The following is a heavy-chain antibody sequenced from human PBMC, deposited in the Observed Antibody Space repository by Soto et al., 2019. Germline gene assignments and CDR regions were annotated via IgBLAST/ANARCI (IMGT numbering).Heavy chain of an antibody. J-gene: IGHJ4*02. D-gene: IGHD3-3*01. CDR1: GASINNFY. Sequence: SETLSLTCTVSGASINNFYWGWIRQPPGQGLEWIGYIYYSGSTNYNPSLKSRVTISIDTSKNQFSLKLSSVTAADTAVYYCARRYNFWTGYYYWGQGTLVTVSS. V-gene: IGHV4-59*01. CDR3: ARRYNFWTGYYY. CDR2: IYYSGST.